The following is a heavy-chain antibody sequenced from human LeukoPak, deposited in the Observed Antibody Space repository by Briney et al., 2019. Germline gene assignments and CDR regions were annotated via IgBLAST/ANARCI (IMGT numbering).Heavy chain of an antibody. CDR3: ARAPDCSSTSCYYYYGMDV. V-gene: IGHV3-11*06. CDR2: ISCSSCYT. J-gene: IGHJ6*04. Sequence: PGGSLRLSCAAPGFTFSDHYLSWIRQAPGKGLEWGSSISCSSCYTKYADPVKGRLTISRDNAKNSLYMQMNSLRAEDTAVYYCARAPDCSSTSCYYYYGMDVWGKGTTVTVSS. D-gene: IGHD2-2*01. CDR1: GFTFSDHY.